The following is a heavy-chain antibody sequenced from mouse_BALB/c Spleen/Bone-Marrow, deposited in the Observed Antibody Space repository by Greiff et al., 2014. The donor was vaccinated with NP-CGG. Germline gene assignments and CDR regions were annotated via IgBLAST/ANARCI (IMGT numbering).Heavy chain of an antibody. V-gene: IGHV14-3*02. J-gene: IGHJ1*01. CDR3: TKPSFYYGSSYWYFDV. CDR1: GFNIKDTF. D-gene: IGHD1-1*01. Sequence: DVQLQESGAELVKPGASVKLSCTASGFNIKDTFMHWVKQRPEQGLEWIGRIDPANGDTKYDPKFRGKATITADTSSNTAYLQLSSLTSEDTAVYYCTKPSFYYGSSYWYFDVWGAGTTVTVSS. CDR2: IDPANGDT.